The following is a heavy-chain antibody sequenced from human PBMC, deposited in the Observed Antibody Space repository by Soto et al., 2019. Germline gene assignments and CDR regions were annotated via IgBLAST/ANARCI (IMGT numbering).Heavy chain of an antibody. Sequence: PSETLSLTCTVSGASISRYYWSWIRQSPGKGLEWIGYLYNTGSTIYNPSLKSRVTISVDTSKNQFSLKMNSVTAADTAIYYCARAGAAPYYYYGLDVWGQGTTVTVSS. V-gene: IGHV4-59*01. CDR2: LYNTGST. CDR3: ARAGAAPYYYYGLDV. D-gene: IGHD3-10*01. J-gene: IGHJ6*02. CDR1: GASISRYY.